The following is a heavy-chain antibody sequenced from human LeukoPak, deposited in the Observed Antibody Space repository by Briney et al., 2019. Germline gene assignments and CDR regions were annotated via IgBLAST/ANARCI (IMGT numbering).Heavy chain of an antibody. CDR3: AKALSHCSGGSCYSAVDY. J-gene: IGHJ4*02. V-gene: IGHV3-23*01. CDR2: ISGSGGST. Sequence: GGSLRLSCAASGFTFSSYAMNWVRQAPGKGLEWVSAISGSGGSTYYADSVKGRFTISRDNSKNTLYLQMNSLSAEDTAVYYCAKALSHCSGGSCYSAVDYWGQGTLVTVSS. CDR1: GFTFSSYA. D-gene: IGHD2-15*01.